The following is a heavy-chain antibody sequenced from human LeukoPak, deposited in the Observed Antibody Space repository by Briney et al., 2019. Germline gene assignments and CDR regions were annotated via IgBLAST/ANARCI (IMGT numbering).Heavy chain of an antibody. CDR2: IYHSGST. Sequence: SETLSLICTVSGCSISSGYYWGWIRQPPGKGLEWIGTIYHSGSTYYNPSLKSRVTISVDTSKNQFSLKLSSVTAADTAVYYCARVGVVTARGNYFDYWGQGTLVTVSS. V-gene: IGHV4-38-2*02. CDR3: ARVGVVTARGNYFDY. CDR1: GCSISSGYY. J-gene: IGHJ4*02. D-gene: IGHD2-21*02.